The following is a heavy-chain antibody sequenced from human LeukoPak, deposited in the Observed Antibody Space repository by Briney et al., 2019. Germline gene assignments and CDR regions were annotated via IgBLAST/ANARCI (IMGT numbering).Heavy chain of an antibody. CDR3: AREFLLTYYYGSGSEKNLLYYYYGMDV. V-gene: IGHV3-48*01. J-gene: IGHJ6*02. CDR2: ISSSSSAI. Sequence: PGGSLRLSCAASGFTFSSYSMNWVRQAPGKGLEWVSYISSSSSAIYYADSVKGGFTISRDNAKNSLYLQMNSLRAEDTAVYYCAREFLLTYYYGSGSEKNLLYYYYGMDVWGQGTTVTVSS. CDR1: GFTFSSYS. D-gene: IGHD3-10*01.